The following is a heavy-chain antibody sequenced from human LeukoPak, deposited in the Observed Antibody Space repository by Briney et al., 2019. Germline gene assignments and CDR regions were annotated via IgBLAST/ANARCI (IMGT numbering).Heavy chain of an antibody. Sequence: GGSLRLSCAASGFTFSSYALHWVRQAPGKGLEWVALISYDGTNKFYEDSVKGRFTISRDNSKNTLFLQVNSLRAEDTALYYCARDLTGWGESSGYSDYWGQGTLVTVSS. CDR2: ISYDGTNK. V-gene: IGHV3-30*01. D-gene: IGHD3-22*01. J-gene: IGHJ4*02. CDR1: GFTFSSYA. CDR3: ARDLTGWGESSGYSDY.